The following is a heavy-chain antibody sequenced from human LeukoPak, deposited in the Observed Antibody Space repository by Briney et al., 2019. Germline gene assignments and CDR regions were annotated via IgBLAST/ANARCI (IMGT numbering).Heavy chain of an antibody. Sequence: ASVKVSCKASGYTFTGYYMHWVRQAPGQGLAWMGWINPNSGGTDYAQKFQGRVTMTRDTSISTAYMELSRLRSDDTAVYYCARDLHFDDSSGDWGQGTLVTVSS. J-gene: IGHJ4*02. CDR1: GYTFTGYY. CDR2: INPNSGGT. CDR3: ARDLHFDDSSGD. D-gene: IGHD3-22*01. V-gene: IGHV1-2*02.